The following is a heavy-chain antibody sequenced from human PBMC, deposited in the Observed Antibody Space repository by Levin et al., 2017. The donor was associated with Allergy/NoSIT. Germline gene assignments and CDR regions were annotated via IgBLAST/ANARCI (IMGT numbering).Heavy chain of an antibody. J-gene: IGHJ2*01. CDR2: VTDSGTDT. CDR3: AKRDIPAPVLGYFFDL. CDR1: GFTFSRYA. Sequence: SGGSLRLSCAASGFTFSRYAMNWVRQAPGKGLEWVSTVTDSGTDTYYADSVKGRFSISRDNSRNTLYLQMDNLRADDTAVYYCAKRDIPAPVLGYFFDLWGRGTLVTVSS. D-gene: IGHD6-13*01. V-gene: IGHV3-23*01.